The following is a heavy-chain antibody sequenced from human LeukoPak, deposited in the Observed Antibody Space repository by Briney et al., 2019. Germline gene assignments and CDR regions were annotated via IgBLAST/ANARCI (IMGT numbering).Heavy chain of an antibody. CDR1: GFTSSSYA. J-gene: IGHJ3*02. CDR2: VSGSGDRM. V-gene: IGHV3-23*01. CDR3: ARDLQYSGSPLAFDI. D-gene: IGHD1-26*01. Sequence: GGSLRLSCAASGFTSSSYALNWVRQAPGKGLEWVATVSGSGDRMYHADSVKGRFTISRDNSKNTIYLQMNSLRAEDTAVYYCARDLQYSGSPLAFDIWGQGTMVTVSS.